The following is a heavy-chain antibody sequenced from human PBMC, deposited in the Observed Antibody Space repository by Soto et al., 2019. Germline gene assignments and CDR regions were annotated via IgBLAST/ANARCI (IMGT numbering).Heavy chain of an antibody. D-gene: IGHD2-15*01. V-gene: IGHV3-66*01. CDR3: ARDDRRGYCSGGSCLGAFDI. Sequence: GSLRLSCAASGFTVSSNYMSWVRQAPGKGLEWVSVIYSGGSTYYADSVKGRFTISRDNSKNTLYLQMNSLRAEDTAVYYCARDDRRGYCSGGSCLGAFDIWGQGTMVTVSS. CDR2: IYSGGST. CDR1: GFTVSSNY. J-gene: IGHJ3*02.